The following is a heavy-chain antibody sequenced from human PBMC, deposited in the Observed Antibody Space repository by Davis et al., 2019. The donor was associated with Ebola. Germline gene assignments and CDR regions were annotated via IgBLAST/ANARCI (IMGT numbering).Heavy chain of an antibody. CDR3: ARGARNSSWYVSRMGLDV. CDR1: GGSFSGYS. V-gene: IGHV4-34*01. Sequence: MPSETLSLTCAVYGGSFSGYSWSWIRQPPGKGLEWIGEINHSGSTNYNPSLKSRVTISVDTSKNQFSLKLRSVTAADTAVYYCARGARNSSWYVSRMGLDVWGQGTTVTVSS. J-gene: IGHJ6*02. CDR2: INHSGST. D-gene: IGHD6-13*01.